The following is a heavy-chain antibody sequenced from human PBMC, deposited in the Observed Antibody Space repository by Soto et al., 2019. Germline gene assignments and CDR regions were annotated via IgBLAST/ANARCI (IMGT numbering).Heavy chain of an antibody. D-gene: IGHD3-22*01. CDR2: IYHSGSI. CDR1: GDSISSSNW. CDR3: ARGSYYYDSSGYYHY. J-gene: IGHJ4*02. Sequence: KPSETLYLTCAVSGDSISSSNWWNWVRQPPGKGLEWIGKIYHSGSINYNPSLKSRVTILVGKSRNQFSLKLSSVTAADTAVYYCARGSYYYDSSGYYHYWGQGTLVTVS. V-gene: IGHV4-4*02.